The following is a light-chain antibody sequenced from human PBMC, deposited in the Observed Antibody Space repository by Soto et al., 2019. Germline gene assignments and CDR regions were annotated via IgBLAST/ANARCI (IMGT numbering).Light chain of an antibody. CDR3: CSYARSHPLWV. CDR1: SSDIGSYNL. CDR2: EVT. Sequence: QSALTQPASVSGSPGQSITISCTGTSSDIGSYNLVSWYQHHPGKAPQLIIYEVTKRPSGVSGHFSGSKSGNTASLTISGLQAEDEADYYCCSYARSHPLWVFGGGTQLTVL. V-gene: IGLV2-23*02. J-gene: IGLJ3*02.